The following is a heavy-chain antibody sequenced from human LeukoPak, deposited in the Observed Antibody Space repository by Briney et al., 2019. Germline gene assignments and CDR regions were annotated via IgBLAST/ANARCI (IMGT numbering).Heavy chain of an antibody. J-gene: IGHJ6*03. CDR3: ARLAALGEPYYYYYYMDV. D-gene: IGHD6-6*01. CDR1: GGSISSYY. V-gene: IGHV4-59*01. Sequence: SETLSLTCTVSGGSISSYYWSWIRQPPGKGLEWIGYIYYSGSTNYNPSLKSRVTISVDTSKNQFSLKLSSVTAADTAVYYCARLAALGEPYYYYYYMDVWGKGTTVTVSS. CDR2: IYYSGST.